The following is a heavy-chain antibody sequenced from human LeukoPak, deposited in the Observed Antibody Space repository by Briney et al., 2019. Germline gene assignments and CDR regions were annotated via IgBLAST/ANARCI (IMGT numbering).Heavy chain of an antibody. CDR3: AKVARVGATYFDL. CDR1: GGTFSSYA. J-gene: IGHJ2*01. D-gene: IGHD1-26*01. V-gene: IGHV1-69*04. Sequence: ASVKVSCKASGGTFSSYAISWVRQAPGQGLEWMGRIIPILGIANYAQKFQGRVTITADKSTSTAYMELRSLRSDDTAVYYCAKVARVGATYFDLWGRGTLVTVSS. CDR2: IIPILGIA.